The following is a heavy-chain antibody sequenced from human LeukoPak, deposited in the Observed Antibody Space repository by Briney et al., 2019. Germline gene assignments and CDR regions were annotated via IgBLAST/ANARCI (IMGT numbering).Heavy chain of an antibody. CDR1: GFTLSSNY. Sequence: GGSLRLSCAASGFTLSSNYMSWVRQAPRKGLEWVSVIYSGGSTYYADSVKGRFTISRDNSKNTLYLQMNSLRAEDTAVYYCARALGDSSGCYDYWGQGTLVTVSS. CDR3: ARALGDSSGCYDY. D-gene: IGHD3-22*01. J-gene: IGHJ4*02. CDR2: IYSGGST. V-gene: IGHV3-66*01.